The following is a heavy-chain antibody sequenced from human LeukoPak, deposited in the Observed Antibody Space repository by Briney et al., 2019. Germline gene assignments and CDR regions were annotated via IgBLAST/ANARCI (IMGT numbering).Heavy chain of an antibody. CDR2: INPNSGDT. J-gene: IGHJ4*02. CDR1: GHTFTGYY. Sequence: ASVKVSCKASGHTFTGYYMHWVRQAPGQGFEWMGWINPNSGDTNYAQKFQGRVTMTRDTSISTAHMELSRLRSDDTAVYYCARANPLYCSSTTCLFDYWGQGTLVTVSS. D-gene: IGHD2-2*01. V-gene: IGHV1-2*02. CDR3: ARANPLYCSSTTCLFDY.